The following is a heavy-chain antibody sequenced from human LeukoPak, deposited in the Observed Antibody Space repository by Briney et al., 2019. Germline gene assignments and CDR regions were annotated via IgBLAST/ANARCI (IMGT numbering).Heavy chain of an antibody. CDR3: AREHYGDYSISYDY. CDR1: GYTFTSYG. J-gene: IGHJ4*02. V-gene: IGHV1-18*01. Sequence: AASVKVSCKASGYTFTSYGISWVRQAPGQGLEWMGWISAYNGNTNYAQKLQGRVTMTTDTSTSTAYMELRSLRSDDTAVYYCAREHYGDYSISYDYWGQGTPVTVSS. D-gene: IGHD4-17*01. CDR2: ISAYNGNT.